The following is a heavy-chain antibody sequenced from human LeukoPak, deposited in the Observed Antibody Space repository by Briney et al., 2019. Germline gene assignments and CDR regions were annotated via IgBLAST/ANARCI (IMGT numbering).Heavy chain of an antibody. V-gene: IGHV3-23*01. CDR2: ISSSGANT. CDR3: AKDGHYDSSGFTLQY. Sequence: GGSLRLSCAASGFTFSNYAITWVRQAPGKGLEWVSTISSSGANTYYADSVRGRFTISRDNSKNTLYLQMNSLRAEDTAVYYCAKDGHYDSSGFTLQYWGQGTLVTVSS. CDR1: GFTFSNYA. D-gene: IGHD3-22*01. J-gene: IGHJ1*01.